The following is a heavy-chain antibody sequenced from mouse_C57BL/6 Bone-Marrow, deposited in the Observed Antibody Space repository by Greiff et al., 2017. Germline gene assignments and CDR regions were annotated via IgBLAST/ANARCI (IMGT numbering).Heavy chain of an antibody. CDR3: ARFGDYVPFAY. J-gene: IGHJ3*01. Sequence: QVQLQQPGAELVKPGASVKLSCKASGYTFASYWMHWVKQRPGQGLEWIGMIHPNSGSTNYNEKFKSKATLTVDKSSSTAYMQLSSLTSEDSAVYYCARFGDYVPFAYWGQGTLVTVSA. V-gene: IGHV1-64*01. CDR2: IHPNSGST. D-gene: IGHD2-4*01. CDR1: GYTFASYW.